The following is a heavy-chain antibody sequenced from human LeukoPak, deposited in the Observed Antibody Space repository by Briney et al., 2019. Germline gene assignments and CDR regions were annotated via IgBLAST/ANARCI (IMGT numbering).Heavy chain of an antibody. CDR3: ARASSARFLEWLPDY. CDR2: ISYDGSNK. V-gene: IGHV3-30-3*01. Sequence: GGSLRLSCAASGFTFSSYAMHWVRQAPGKGLEWVAVISYDGSNKYYADSVKGRFTISRDNSKNTLYLQMNSLRAEDTAVYYCARASSARFLEWLPDYWGQETLVTVSS. D-gene: IGHD3-3*01. CDR1: GFTFSSYA. J-gene: IGHJ4*02.